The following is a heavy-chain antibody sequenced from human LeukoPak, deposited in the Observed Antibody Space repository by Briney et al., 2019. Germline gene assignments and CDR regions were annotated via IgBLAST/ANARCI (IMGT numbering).Heavy chain of an antibody. J-gene: IGHJ5*02. V-gene: IGHV4-34*01. CDR1: GGSFSGYY. D-gene: IGHD2-2*01. Sequence: SETLSLTCAVYGGSFSGYYWSWIRQPPGKGLEWIGEINHSGSTNYNPSLKSRVTISVDTSKNQFSLKLSSVTAADTAVYYCAREPGVMGYCSSTSCQQKGSWFDPWGQGTLVTVSS. CDR2: INHSGST. CDR3: AREPGVMGYCSSTSCQQKGSWFDP.